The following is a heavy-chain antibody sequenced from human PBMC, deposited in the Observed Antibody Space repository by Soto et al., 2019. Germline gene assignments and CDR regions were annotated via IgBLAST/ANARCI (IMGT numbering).Heavy chain of an antibody. D-gene: IGHD3-3*01. CDR3: AREGLRPDFWSGPYFDY. Sequence: GGSLRLSCAASGFTFSSYGMHWVRQAPGKGLEWVAVIWYDGSNKYYADSVKGRFTISRDNSKNTLYLQMNSLRAEDTAVYYCAREGLRPDFWSGPYFDYWGQGTLVTVSS. CDR2: IWYDGSNK. V-gene: IGHV3-33*01. J-gene: IGHJ4*02. CDR1: GFTFSSYG.